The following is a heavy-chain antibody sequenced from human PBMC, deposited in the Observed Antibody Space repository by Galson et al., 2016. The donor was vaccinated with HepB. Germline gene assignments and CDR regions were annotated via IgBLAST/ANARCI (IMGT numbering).Heavy chain of an antibody. CDR1: GDSVSSDSAA. CDR3: ARHDRRYSNGWYGRNNWFDP. J-gene: IGHJ5*02. Sequence: CAISGDSVSSDSAAWNWIRQSPSRGLEWLGRTFYRSKWYTEYAVSVRSRLTISPDTSKNQFSLQLNSVTPEDTAVYYCARHDRRYSNGWYGRNNWFDPWGQGTLVTVSS. V-gene: IGHV6-1*01. CDR2: TFYRSKWYT. D-gene: IGHD6-19*01.